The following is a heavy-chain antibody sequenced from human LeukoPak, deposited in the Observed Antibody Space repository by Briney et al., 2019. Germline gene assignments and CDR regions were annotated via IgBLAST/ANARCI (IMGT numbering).Heavy chain of an antibody. J-gene: IGHJ4*02. D-gene: IGHD3-22*01. CDR1: GGSFSGYY. Sequence: PSETLSLTCAVYGGSFSGYYWSWIRQPPGKGLEWIGEINHSGSTNYNPSPKSRVTISVDTSKNQFSLKLSSVTAADTAVYYCARLRGYYDSSGYYTYWGQGTLVTVSS. CDR3: ARLRGYYDSSGYYTY. V-gene: IGHV4-34*01. CDR2: INHSGST.